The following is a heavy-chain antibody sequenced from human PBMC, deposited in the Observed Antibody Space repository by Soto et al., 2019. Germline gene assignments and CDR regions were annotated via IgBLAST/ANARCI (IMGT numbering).Heavy chain of an antibody. CDR1: GFFITNGYY. D-gene: IGHD6-19*01. Sequence: SETLSLTCAVSGFFITNGYYWGWIRQPPGKGLEWIGSIYHTGRTYYNPSLKSRVTISVDTSKNHFSLRLNSVTAADTATYYWARDRAAVAGTFDYWGQGTPGTVSS. CDR3: ARDRAAVAGTFDY. V-gene: IGHV4-38-2*02. CDR2: IYHTGRT. J-gene: IGHJ4*02.